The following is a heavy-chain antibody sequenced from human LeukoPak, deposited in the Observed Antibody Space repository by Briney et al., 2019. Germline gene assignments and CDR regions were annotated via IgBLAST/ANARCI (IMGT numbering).Heavy chain of an antibody. CDR3: ASAAGPFDN. CDR2: IWYDGSIK. J-gene: IGHJ4*02. D-gene: IGHD6-19*01. Sequence: GGSLRLSCAASGFIFSSYGMHWVRQAPGKGLEWVAVIWYDGSIKYYADSVKGRFTISRDNSKNTLYLQMNSLRAEDTALYYCASAAGPFDNWGQGTLVTVSS. V-gene: IGHV3-33*01. CDR1: GFIFSSYG.